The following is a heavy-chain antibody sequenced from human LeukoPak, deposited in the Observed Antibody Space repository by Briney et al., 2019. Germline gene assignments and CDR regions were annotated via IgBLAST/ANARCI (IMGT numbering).Heavy chain of an antibody. CDR1: GYSFTSNV. J-gene: IGHJ4*02. D-gene: IGHD2-21*02. CDR2: ISAYNGNT. CDR3: ARAYMTATRHFDY. V-gene: IGHV1-18*01. Sequence: GASVKVSCKASGYSFTSNVISWVRQAPGQGLEWMGWISAYNGNTNYAQKLQGRVTMTTDTSTSTVYMELTSLRSEDTAVYYCARAYMTATRHFDYWGQGTLVTVSS.